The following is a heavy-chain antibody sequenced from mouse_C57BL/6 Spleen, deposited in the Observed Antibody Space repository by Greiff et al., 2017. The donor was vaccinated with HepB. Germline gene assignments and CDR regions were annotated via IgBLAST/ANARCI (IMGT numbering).Heavy chain of an antibody. CDR3: TEIYDGYYGGFAY. V-gene: IGHV1-5*01. Sequence: EVQLQQSGTVLARPGASVKMSCKTSGYTFTSYWMHWVKQRPGQGLEWIGAIYPGNSDTSYNQKFKGKAKLTAVTSASTAYMELSSLTNEDSAVYYCTEIYDGYYGGFAYWGQGTLVTVSA. D-gene: IGHD2-3*01. J-gene: IGHJ3*01. CDR1: GYTFTSYW. CDR2: IYPGNSDT.